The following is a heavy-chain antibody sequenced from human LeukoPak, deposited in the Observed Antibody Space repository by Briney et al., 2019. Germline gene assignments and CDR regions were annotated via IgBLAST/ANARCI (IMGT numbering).Heavy chain of an antibody. J-gene: IGHJ4*02. Sequence: PGGSLRLSCAASGFTFSMITMFWVRQAPGKGLEWVSSISSSGTAIYYADSVKGRFTIPRDNAKNSLYLEMNSLRAEDTAVYYCARMTYSTSPTPFDYWGQGTLVTVSS. D-gene: IGHD2-15*01. CDR1: GFTFSMIT. V-gene: IGHV3-48*01. CDR2: ISSSGTAI. CDR3: ARMTYSTSPTPFDY.